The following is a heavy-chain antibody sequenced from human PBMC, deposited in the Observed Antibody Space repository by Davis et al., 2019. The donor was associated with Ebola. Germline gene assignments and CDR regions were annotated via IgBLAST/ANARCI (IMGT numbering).Heavy chain of an antibody. D-gene: IGHD5-18*01. J-gene: IGHJ4*02. CDR3: ARHGGEGYSYAVDY. CDR2: IYYSGST. CDR1: GASISSYY. Sequence: MPSETLSLTCTVSGASISSYYWSWIRQPPGKGLEWIGYIYYSGSTNYNPSLKSRVTISVDTSKNQFSLKLSSVTAADTAVYYCARHGGEGYSYAVDYWGQGTLVTVSS. V-gene: IGHV4-59*08.